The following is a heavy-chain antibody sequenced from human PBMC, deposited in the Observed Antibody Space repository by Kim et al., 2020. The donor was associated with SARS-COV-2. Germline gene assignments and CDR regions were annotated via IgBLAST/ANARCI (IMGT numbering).Heavy chain of an antibody. CDR2: ISGSGGST. D-gene: IGHD3-10*01. CDR1: GFTFSSYA. J-gene: IGHJ6*02. V-gene: IGHV3-23*01. CDR3: AKSGPNIWFGVAYYYYYGMGV. Sequence: GGSLRLSCAASGFTFSSYAMSWVRQAPGKGLEWVSAISGSGGSTYYADSVKGRFTISRDNSKNTLYLQMNSLRAEDTAVYYCAKSGPNIWFGVAYYYYYGMGVWGQGTTVTVSS.